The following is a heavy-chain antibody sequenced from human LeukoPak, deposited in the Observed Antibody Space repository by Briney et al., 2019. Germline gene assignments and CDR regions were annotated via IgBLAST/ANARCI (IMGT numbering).Heavy chain of an antibody. Sequence: PGGSLRLSCAASGFTFSSYAMSWVRQAPGKGLEWVSAISGSGGSTYYADPVKGQFTISRDNSKNTLYLQMNSLRAEDTAVYYCAKGGGYCSSTSCYLYYYMDVWGKGTTVTVSS. CDR1: GFTFSSYA. J-gene: IGHJ6*03. V-gene: IGHV3-23*01. CDR2: ISGSGGST. D-gene: IGHD2-2*03. CDR3: AKGGGYCSSTSCYLYYYMDV.